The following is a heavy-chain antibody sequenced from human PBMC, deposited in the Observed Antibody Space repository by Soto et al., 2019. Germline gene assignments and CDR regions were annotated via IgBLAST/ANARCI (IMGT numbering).Heavy chain of an antibody. V-gene: IGHV4-61*01. J-gene: IGHJ4*02. D-gene: IGHD1-26*01. CDR2: IYYSGST. Sequence: QVQLQESGPGLVKPSETLSLTCTVSGGSVSSGSYYWSWIRQPPGKGLEWIGYIYYSGSTNYNPSLQSRVTISVDTSTNRFSRKLSSVTAADTAVYYCARVPSGSYRRGDYFDYWGQGTLVTVSS. CDR1: GGSVSSGSYY. CDR3: ARVPSGSYRRGDYFDY.